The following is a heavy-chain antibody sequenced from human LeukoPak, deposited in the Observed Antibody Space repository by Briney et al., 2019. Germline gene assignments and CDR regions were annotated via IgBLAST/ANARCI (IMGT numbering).Heavy chain of an antibody. D-gene: IGHD2-15*01. CDR1: GFTFSSYG. CDR2: ISYDGSNK. Sequence: GGSLRLSCAASGFTFSSYGMHWVRQAPDKGLEWVAVISYDGSNKYYADSVKGRFTISRDNSKNTLYLQMNSLRADDTAVYYCARESYCSGGSCYSEGWFDPWGQGTLVTVSS. CDR3: ARESYCSGGSCYSEGWFDP. J-gene: IGHJ5*02. V-gene: IGHV3-30*03.